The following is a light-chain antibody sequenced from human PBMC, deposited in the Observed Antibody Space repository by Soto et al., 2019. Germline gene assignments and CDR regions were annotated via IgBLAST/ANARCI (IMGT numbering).Light chain of an antibody. CDR2: DVS. CDR1: QGARSS. V-gene: IGKV3D-11*01. J-gene: IGKJ5*01. CDR3: QQRSNWPVT. Sequence: EVVMTQSPATLSVSPGERATLSCKASQGARSSLGWYQQKPGQPPRLLIHDVSIRATGIPARFNGSGSGTDFTLTISSLEPEDFAVYYCQQRSNWPVTFGQGTRLEI.